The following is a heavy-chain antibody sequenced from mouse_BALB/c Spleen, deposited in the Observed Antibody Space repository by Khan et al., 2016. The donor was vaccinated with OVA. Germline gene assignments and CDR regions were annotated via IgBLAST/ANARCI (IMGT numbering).Heavy chain of an antibody. CDR1: GYTFTTYT. V-gene: IGHV1-4*01. CDR2: IIPTNDYT. J-gene: IGHJ3*01. Sequence: VQLKQSETELARPGASVKMSCKASGYTFTTYTIHWVKQRPGQGLEWIGYIIPTNDYTNYNQKFKDRATLTADKSSSTAYMQLSSLTSEDSALYYCAREGAYYRSDGWFAYWGQGTLVTVSA. CDR3: AREGAYYRSDGWFAY. D-gene: IGHD2-14*01.